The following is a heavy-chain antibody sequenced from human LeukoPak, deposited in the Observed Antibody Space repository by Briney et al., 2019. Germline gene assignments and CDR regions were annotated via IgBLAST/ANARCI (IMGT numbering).Heavy chain of an antibody. Sequence: SVKVSCKASGGTFSSYAISWERQAPGQGLEWMGRIIPILGIANYAQKFQGRVTITADKSTSTAYMELSSLRSEDTAVYYCARVSRYCSSTSCYTVDYYYYGMDVWGQGTTVTVSS. CDR3: ARVSRYCSSTSCYTVDYYYYGMDV. V-gene: IGHV1-69*04. CDR2: IIPILGIA. J-gene: IGHJ6*02. CDR1: GGTFSSYA. D-gene: IGHD2-2*02.